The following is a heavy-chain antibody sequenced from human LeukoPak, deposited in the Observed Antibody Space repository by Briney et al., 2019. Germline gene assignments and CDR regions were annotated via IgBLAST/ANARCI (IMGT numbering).Heavy chain of an antibody. J-gene: IGHJ3*02. CDR2: INPNSGGT. CDR3: ARDFGAYYYDSSGYAVAFDI. CDR1: GYTFTGYY. D-gene: IGHD3-22*01. V-gene: IGHV1-2*02. Sequence: ASVKVSCKASGYTFTGYYIHWVRQAPGQGLEWMGWINPNSGGTNYAQKFQGRVTMTTDTSTSTAYMELRSLRSDDTAVYYCARDFGAYYYDSSGYAVAFDIWGQGTMVTVSS.